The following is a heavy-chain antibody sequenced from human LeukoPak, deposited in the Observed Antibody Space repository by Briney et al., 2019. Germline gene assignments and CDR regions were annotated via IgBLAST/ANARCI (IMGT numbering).Heavy chain of an antibody. CDR3: ARGYSYGYRVPNWFDP. CDR1: GGSFSGYY. J-gene: IGHJ5*02. CDR2: LNHSGST. Sequence: PSETLSLTCAVYGGSFSGYYWSWIRQPPGKGLEWIGELNHSGSTNYNPSLKSRVTISVDTSKNQFSLKLSSVTAADTAVYYCARGYSYGYRVPNWFDPWGQGTLVTVSS. V-gene: IGHV4-34*01. D-gene: IGHD5-18*01.